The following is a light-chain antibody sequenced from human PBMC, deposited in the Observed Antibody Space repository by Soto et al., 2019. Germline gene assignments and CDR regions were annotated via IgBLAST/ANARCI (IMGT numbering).Light chain of an antibody. CDR1: NSDVGGYNS. CDR2: DVT. V-gene: IGLV2-14*01. CDR3: SSYTTNTTPYV. Sequence: QSALTQPASMSGSPGQSITISCTGTNSDVGGYNSVSWYQQHPGKAPKLMIYDVTNRPSGVSSRFSGSKSGNTASLTISGLQAEDEADYYCSSYTTNTTPYVFGTGTKLTVI. J-gene: IGLJ1*01.